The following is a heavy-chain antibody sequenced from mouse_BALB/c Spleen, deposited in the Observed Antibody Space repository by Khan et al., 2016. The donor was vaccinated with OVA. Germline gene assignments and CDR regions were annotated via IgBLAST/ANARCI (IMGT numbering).Heavy chain of an antibody. V-gene: IGHV3-6*02. CDR3: ARGGSSGPAWFTY. CDR2: IRYDGNT. Sequence: EVQLQESGPGLVKPSQSLSLTCSVTGYSITNGYFWNWIRQFPGNNLEWMGSIRYDGNTNYNPSLKNRISITRDTSTNQFFLNLNSVTPEDSATYYGARGGSSGPAWFTYWGQGTLVTVSA. J-gene: IGHJ3*01. CDR1: GYSITNGYF. D-gene: IGHD3-1*01.